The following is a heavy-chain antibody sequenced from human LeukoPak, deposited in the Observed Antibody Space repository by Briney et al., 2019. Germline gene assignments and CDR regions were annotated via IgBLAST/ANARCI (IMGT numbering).Heavy chain of an antibody. Sequence: GGSLRLSCAASGFTFSSYGMHWVRQAPSKGLEWVAFIRYDGSNKYYADSVKGRFTISRDNSKNTLYLQMNSLRAEDTAVYYCVCTRGYQATFDYWGQGTLVTVSS. V-gene: IGHV3-30*02. CDR2: IRYDGSNK. D-gene: IGHD5-18*01. CDR3: VCTRGYQATFDY. J-gene: IGHJ4*02. CDR1: GFTFSSYG.